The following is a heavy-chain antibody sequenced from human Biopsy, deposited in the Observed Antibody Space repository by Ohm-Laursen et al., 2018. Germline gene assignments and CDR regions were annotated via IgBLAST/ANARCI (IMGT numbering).Heavy chain of an antibody. CDR2: INHSGRI. CDR3: ARTPGKAVAGRFLDL. Sequence: TLSLTCAVYGESFNGYYWSWIRQTPGKGLEWIGEINHSGRINYNPSLKSRVTISVDTSKNQFSPKVRSVTAADTAVYYCARTPGKAVAGRFLDLWGRGTLVTVSS. CDR1: GESFNGYY. J-gene: IGHJ2*01. V-gene: IGHV4-34*01. D-gene: IGHD6-19*01.